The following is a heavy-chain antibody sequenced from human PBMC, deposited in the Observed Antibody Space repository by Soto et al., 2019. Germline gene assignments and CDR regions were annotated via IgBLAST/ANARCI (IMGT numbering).Heavy chain of an antibody. D-gene: IGHD3-9*01. CDR2: IYYCAST. Sequence: PSETLSLPCTVSGGSISSGGYYWSWIRQHPGKGLEWIGYIYYCASTYYNPSLKSRVTISVDTSKNQFSLKLSSVTAADTAVYYCARDLGSRDWYYWGQGTLVAVCS. CDR1: GGSISSGGYY. J-gene: IGHJ4*02. V-gene: IGHV4-31*03. CDR3: ARDLGSRDWYY.